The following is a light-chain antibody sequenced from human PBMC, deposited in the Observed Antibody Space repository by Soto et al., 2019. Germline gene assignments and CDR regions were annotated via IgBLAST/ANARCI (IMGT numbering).Light chain of an antibody. J-gene: IGKJ1*01. CDR1: QGISNY. V-gene: IGKV1-27*01. CDR3: EKYNSAPWT. CDR2: VAS. Sequence: DLQMTQSPSSLSASVGDRVTITCRASQGISNYLAWYQQQTGKVPKLLIYVASTLQSGVPSRFSGGGSGTDFTLTISSLQPEDVATYYCEKYNSAPWTFGQGTKVEIK.